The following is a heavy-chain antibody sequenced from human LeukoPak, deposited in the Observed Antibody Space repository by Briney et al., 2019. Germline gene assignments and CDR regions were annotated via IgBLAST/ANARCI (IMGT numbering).Heavy chain of an antibody. D-gene: IGHD6-13*01. CDR3: AKGPLEGYSNSWRGDY. J-gene: IGHJ4*02. CDR1: GFTFSSYA. CDR2: ISGSGDYT. V-gene: IGHV3-23*01. Sequence: GGSLRLSCVVPGFTFSSYAMSWVRQAPGKGLEWVSAISGSGDYTYYADSVKGRFTISRDNSKNTLYLQMDSLRAEDTAIYYCAKGPLEGYSNSWRGDYWGQGTLVTVSS.